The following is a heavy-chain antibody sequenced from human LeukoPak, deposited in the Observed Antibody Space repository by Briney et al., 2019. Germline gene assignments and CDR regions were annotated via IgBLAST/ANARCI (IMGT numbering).Heavy chain of an antibody. CDR3: AGIASAKYYYGMDV. D-gene: IGHD6-13*01. Sequence: GGSLRLSCAASGFTVSSNYMSWVRQAPGKGLEWVSVIYSGGSTYYADSVKGRFTTSRNNSKNTLYLQMTSLRAEDTAVYYCAGIASAKYYYGMDVWGQGTTVTVSS. V-gene: IGHV3-53*01. CDR2: IYSGGST. CDR1: GFTVSSNY. J-gene: IGHJ6*02.